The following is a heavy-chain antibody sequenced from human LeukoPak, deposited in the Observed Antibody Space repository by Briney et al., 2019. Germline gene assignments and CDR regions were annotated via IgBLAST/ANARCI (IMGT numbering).Heavy chain of an antibody. CDR3: ARHALMVYATGDFFDY. D-gene: IGHD2-8*01. Sequence: PSEILSLTCTVSGGSISNGVYYWSWIRQHPGKGLEWIGYIYYSGSTNYNPSLKSRVTISVDTSKNQFSLKLSSVTAADTAVYYCARHALMVYATGDFFDYWGQGTLVTVSS. CDR2: IYYSGST. CDR1: GGSISNGVYY. V-gene: IGHV4-61*08. J-gene: IGHJ4*02.